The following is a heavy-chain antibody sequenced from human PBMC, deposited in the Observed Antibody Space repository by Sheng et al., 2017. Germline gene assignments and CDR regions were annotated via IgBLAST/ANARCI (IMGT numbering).Heavy chain of an antibody. CDR3: VRVFPRGYYFDY. Sequence: EVQLVESGRGLVQPGGSLRLSCAASGFTFSDHYMDWVRQAPGKGLEWVGRTRDKANSYTTEYAASVKGRFTISRDDSKNSLYLQMNSLKTEDTAVYFCVRVFPRGYYFDYWGQGTLVTVSS. CDR1: GFTFSDHY. CDR2: TRDKANSYTT. V-gene: IGHV3-72*01. D-gene: IGHD2-21*01. J-gene: IGHJ4*02.